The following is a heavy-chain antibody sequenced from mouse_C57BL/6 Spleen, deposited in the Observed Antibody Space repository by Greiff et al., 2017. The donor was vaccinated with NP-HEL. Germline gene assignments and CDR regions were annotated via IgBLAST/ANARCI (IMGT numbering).Heavy chain of an antibody. D-gene: IGHD1-1*01. V-gene: IGHV1-64*01. Sequence: QVQLQQPGAELVKPGASVKLSCKASGYTFTSYWMHWVKQRPGQGLEWIGMIHPNSGSTNYNEKFKGKATFTADTSSNTAYMQLSSLTTEDSAIYYCARGTTVVDWYFDVWGTGTTVTVSS. CDR2: IHPNSGST. J-gene: IGHJ1*03. CDR1: GYTFTSYW. CDR3: ARGTTVVDWYFDV.